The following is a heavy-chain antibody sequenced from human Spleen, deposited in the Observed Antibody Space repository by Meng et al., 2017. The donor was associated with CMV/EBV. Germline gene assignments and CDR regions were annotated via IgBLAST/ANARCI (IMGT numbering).Heavy chain of an antibody. CDR3: ARDLATPSYKGEYEFSGLDY. CDR1: GGTLGSYS. Sequence: SVKVSCKGSGGTLGSYSISWVRQAPGQGLEWMGRIIPILGIAIYAQKFQGRVTIIADKSTSTAFMELSSLRSEDTAVYYCARDLATPSYKGEYEFSGLDYLGQGTLVTVSS. V-gene: IGHV1-69*04. D-gene: IGHD3-16*01. J-gene: IGHJ4*02. CDR2: IIPILGIA.